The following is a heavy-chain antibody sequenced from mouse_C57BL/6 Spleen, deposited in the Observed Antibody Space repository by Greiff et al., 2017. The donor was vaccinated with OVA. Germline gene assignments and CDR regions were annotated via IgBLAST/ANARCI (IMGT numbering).Heavy chain of an antibody. Sequence: QVQLQQSGPELVKPGASVKISCKASGYAFSSSWMNWVKQRPGKGLEWIGRIYPGDGDTNYNGKFKGKATLTADKSTSTAYMQLSSLTSEDSAVYFCARSTTVVVPYAMDYWGQGTSVTVAS. CDR2: IYPGDGDT. CDR1: GYAFSSSW. CDR3: ARSTTVVVPYAMDY. D-gene: IGHD1-1*01. V-gene: IGHV1-82*01. J-gene: IGHJ4*01.